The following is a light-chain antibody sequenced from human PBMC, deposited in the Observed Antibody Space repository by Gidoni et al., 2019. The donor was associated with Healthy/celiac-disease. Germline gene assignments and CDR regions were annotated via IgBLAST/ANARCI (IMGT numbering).Light chain of an antibody. CDR2: DVS. V-gene: IGLV2-11*01. Sequence: QSALTQPRSVSVSPVQSVTISCTGTSSDVGGYNYVSWYQQHPGKAPKLMIYDVSKRPSGVPDRFSGSKSGNTASLTISGLQAEDEADYYCCSYAGSYNYVFGTGTKVTVL. CDR3: CSYAGSYNYV. J-gene: IGLJ1*01. CDR1: SSDVGGYNY.